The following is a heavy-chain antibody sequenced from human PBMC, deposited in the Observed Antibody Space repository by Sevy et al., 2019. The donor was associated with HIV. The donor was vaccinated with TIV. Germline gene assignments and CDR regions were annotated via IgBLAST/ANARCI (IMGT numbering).Heavy chain of an antibody. CDR1: GFTVSSNF. J-gene: IGHJ4*02. V-gene: IGHV3-53*01. Sequence: GGSLRLSCTVSGFTVSSNFISWVRQAPGKGLEWVSVIWLTGATYYADSVKGRFTISRDNSKNTVYLDMNSLRAEDTAVFYCARGKHGSDYYGSFDYWGQGTLVTVSS. CDR3: ARGKHGSDYYGSFDY. CDR2: IWLTGAT. D-gene: IGHD3-3*01.